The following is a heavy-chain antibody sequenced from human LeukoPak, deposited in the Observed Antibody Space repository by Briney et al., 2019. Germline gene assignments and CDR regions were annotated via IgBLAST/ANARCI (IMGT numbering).Heavy chain of an antibody. V-gene: IGHV3-23*01. Sequence: GGSLRLSCAASGFTFSSYAMSWVRRAPGKGLEWVSAIGDSGGSTFYADSVKGRFTISRDNSKNTLYLQMNSLRAEDTAVYYCAKGCGGSCYRFDYWGQGTLVTVSS. J-gene: IGHJ4*02. CDR3: AKGCGGSCYRFDY. CDR2: IGDSGGST. CDR1: GFTFSSYA. D-gene: IGHD2-15*01.